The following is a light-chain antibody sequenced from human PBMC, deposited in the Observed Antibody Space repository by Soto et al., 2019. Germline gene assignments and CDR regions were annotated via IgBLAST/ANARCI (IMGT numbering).Light chain of an antibody. V-gene: IGKV3-15*01. J-gene: IGKJ1*01. CDR3: QDYGSSAWT. CDR2: GAS. CDR1: QNVNSN. Sequence: EIVITQSPASLSVSPGERATLSCRASQNVNSNLAWYQQKPGQAPRFLIYGASTRATGIPARLSGSGSGTEFTLTISRLEPEDFAVYYCQDYGSSAWTFGQGTKVDI.